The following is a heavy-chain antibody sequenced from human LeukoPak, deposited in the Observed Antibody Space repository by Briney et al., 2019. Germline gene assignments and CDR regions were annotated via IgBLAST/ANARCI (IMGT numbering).Heavy chain of an antibody. J-gene: IGHJ4*02. CDR2: TNVESKWYN. CDR3: ARASNSSYCSSTSCFPSFDY. Sequence: HTLSLTCAISGDSVSSNSAAWNWIRQSPSRGLEWLGRTNVESKWYNDYAVSVKSRITINPDTSKNQFSLQLNSVTPEDTAVYYCARASNSSYCSSTSCFPSFDYWGQGTLVTVPS. CDR1: GDSVSSNSAA. D-gene: IGHD2-2*01. V-gene: IGHV6-1*01.